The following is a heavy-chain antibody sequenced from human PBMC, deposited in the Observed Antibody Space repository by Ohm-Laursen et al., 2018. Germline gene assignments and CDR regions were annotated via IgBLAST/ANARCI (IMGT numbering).Heavy chain of an antibody. D-gene: IGHD5-12*01. Sequence: SLRLSCAASGFTFSTYAMSWVRQAPRKGLEWVSAITGSGGSTYYADSVKGRFTISRDNSKNTLYLQMNSLRAEDTAVYYCAKTWLFRGYDYYFDYWGQGTLVTVSS. V-gene: IGHV3-23*01. J-gene: IGHJ4*02. CDR1: GFTFSTYA. CDR3: AKTWLFRGYDYYFDY. CDR2: ITGSGGST.